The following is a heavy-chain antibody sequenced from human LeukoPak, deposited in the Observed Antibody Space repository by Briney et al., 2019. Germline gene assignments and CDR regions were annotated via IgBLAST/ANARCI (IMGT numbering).Heavy chain of an antibody. CDR1: GGTFSSYA. CDR2: IIPIFGTA. J-gene: IGHJ3*02. Sequence: GASVKVSCKASGGTFSSYAISWVRQAPGQGLEWMGGIIPIFGTANYAQKFQGRVTITADESTSTAHMELGSLRSEDTAVYYCARASGAKAPDAFDIWGQGTMVTVSS. D-gene: IGHD7-27*01. CDR3: ARASGAKAPDAFDI. V-gene: IGHV1-69*13.